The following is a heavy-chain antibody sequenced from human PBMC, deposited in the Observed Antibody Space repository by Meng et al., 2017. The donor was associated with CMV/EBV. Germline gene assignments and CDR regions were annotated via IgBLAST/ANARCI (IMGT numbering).Heavy chain of an antibody. CDR2: ISAYNGNT. J-gene: IGHJ6*02. D-gene: IGHD3-3*01. CDR3: ARRAWESCYDFCDGMDV. Sequence: ASVKVSCKASGYTFTSYGISWVRQAPGQGLEWMGWISAYNGNTNYAQKLQGRVTMTTDTSTSTAYMELRSLRSEDTAVYYCARRAWESCYDFCDGMDVWGQGTTVTVSS. CDR1: GYTFTSYG. V-gene: IGHV1-18*01.